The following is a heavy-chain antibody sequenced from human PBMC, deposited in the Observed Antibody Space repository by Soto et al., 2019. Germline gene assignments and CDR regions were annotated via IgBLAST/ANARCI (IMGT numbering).Heavy chain of an antibody. CDR2: TYYRSKWYN. V-gene: IGHV6-1*01. D-gene: IGHD6-19*01. J-gene: IGHJ4*02. CDR1: GDSVSSNSAA. CDR3: ARVLTSSGWHVPFDY. Sequence: QSQTLSLTCAISGDSVSSNSAAWNWIRQSPSRGLEWLGRTYYRSKWYNDYAVSVKSRITINPDTSKNQFSLQLNSVTPEDTAVYYCARVLTSSGWHVPFDYWGQGTLVTVSS.